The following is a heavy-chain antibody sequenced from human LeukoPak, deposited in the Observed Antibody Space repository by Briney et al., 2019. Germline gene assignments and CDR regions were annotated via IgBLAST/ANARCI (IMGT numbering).Heavy chain of an antibody. CDR1: GGSISSSSYY. J-gene: IGHJ4*02. Sequence: SETLSLTCTVSGGSISSSSYYWSWIRQPAGKGLEWIGRIYTSGSTNYNPSLKSRVTISVDTSKNQFSLKLSSVTAADTAVYYCARCIVGATVFDYWGQGTLVTVSS. CDR2: IYTSGST. D-gene: IGHD1-26*01. V-gene: IGHV4-61*02. CDR3: ARCIVGATVFDY.